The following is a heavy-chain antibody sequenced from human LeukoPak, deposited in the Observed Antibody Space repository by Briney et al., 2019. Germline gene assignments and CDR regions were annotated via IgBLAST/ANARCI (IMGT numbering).Heavy chain of an antibody. CDR1: GGSFSGYY. CDR3: ARATGVVPAALGY. D-gene: IGHD2-2*01. J-gene: IGHJ4*02. CDR2: INHSGST. V-gene: IGHV4-34*01. Sequence: SETLSLTCAVYGGSFSGYYWSWFRQPPGKGLEWIGEINHSGSTNYNPSLKSRVTISVDTSKNQFSLKLSSVTAADTAVYYCARATGVVPAALGYWGQGTLVTVSS.